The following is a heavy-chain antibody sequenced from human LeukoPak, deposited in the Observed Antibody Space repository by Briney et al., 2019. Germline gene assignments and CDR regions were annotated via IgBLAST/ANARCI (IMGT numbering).Heavy chain of an antibody. CDR3: AKDVGNGDYGLYFDY. D-gene: IGHD4-17*01. V-gene: IGHV3-23*01. Sequence: GGSLRLSCAASGFTFSSYAMSWVRQAPGKGLEWVSAISGSGGSTYYADSVKGRFTISRDNSKNTLYLQMNSLRAEDTAVYYCAKDVGNGDYGLYFDYWGQGTLVTISS. CDR1: GFTFSSYA. J-gene: IGHJ4*02. CDR2: ISGSGGST.